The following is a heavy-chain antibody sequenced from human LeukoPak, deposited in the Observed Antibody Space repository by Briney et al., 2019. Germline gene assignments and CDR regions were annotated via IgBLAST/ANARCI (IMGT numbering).Heavy chain of an antibody. CDR3: ARGGDSSGYYYLYWFDP. J-gene: IGHJ5*02. CDR1: GGSFSGYY. Sequence: SETLSLTCAVYGGSFSGYYWSWIRQPPGKGLEWIGEINHSGSTNYNPSLKSRVTISVDTSKNQFSLKLSSVTAADTAVYYCARGGDSSGYYYLYWFDPWGQGTLVTVSS. CDR2: INHSGST. D-gene: IGHD3-22*01. V-gene: IGHV4-34*01.